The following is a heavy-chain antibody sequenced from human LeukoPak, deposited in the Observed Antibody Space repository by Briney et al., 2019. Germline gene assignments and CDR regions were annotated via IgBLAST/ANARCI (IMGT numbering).Heavy chain of an antibody. CDR3: ARGYSSLTPDY. Sequence: PSETLSLTCTVSGGSISSYYWSWIRQPPGKGLEWIGYIYYSGSTNYNPSLKSRVTISVDTSKNQFSLKLSSVTATDTAVYYCARGYSSLTPDYWGQGTLVTVSS. V-gene: IGHV4-59*01. D-gene: IGHD6-13*01. CDR2: IYYSGST. J-gene: IGHJ4*02. CDR1: GGSISSYY.